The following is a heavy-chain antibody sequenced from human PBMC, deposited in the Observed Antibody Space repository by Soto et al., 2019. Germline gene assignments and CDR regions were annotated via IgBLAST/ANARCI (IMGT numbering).Heavy chain of an antibody. CDR1: GFTFSSYS. Sequence: LRLSCAASGFTFSSYSMNWVRQAPGKGLEWVSSISSSSSYIYYADSVKGRFTISRDNAKNSLYLQMNSLRAEDTAVYYCARVAAVAGTGWFDPWGQGTLVTVSS. CDR3: ARVAAVAGTGWFDP. CDR2: ISSSSSYI. D-gene: IGHD6-19*01. V-gene: IGHV3-21*01. J-gene: IGHJ5*02.